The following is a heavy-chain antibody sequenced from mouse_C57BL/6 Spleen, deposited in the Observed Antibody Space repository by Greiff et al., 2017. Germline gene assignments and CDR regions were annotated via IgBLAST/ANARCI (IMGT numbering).Heavy chain of an antibody. CDR1: GFTFTDYS. J-gene: IGHJ2*01. CDR3: ARVVYYSSSYEWYFAY. D-gene: IGHD1-1*01. V-gene: IGHV1-19*01. CDR2: INPYNGGH. Sequence: EVQLQQSGPVLVKPGASVKMSCTASGFTFTDYSMNWVKQSHGQSLEWIGFINPYNGGHSYNQKFKGKATFTVDTTSTTTSMGLHDLPSGDSAVYYCARVVYYSSSYEWYFAYWGQGTTLTVAS.